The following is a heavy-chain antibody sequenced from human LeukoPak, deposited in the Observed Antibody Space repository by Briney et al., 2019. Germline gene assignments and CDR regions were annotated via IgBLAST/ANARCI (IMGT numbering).Heavy chain of an antibody. CDR3: ARGSTFHYYDSSGSGHWYFDL. CDR1: GGSFSGYY. D-gene: IGHD3-22*01. V-gene: IGHV4-34*01. J-gene: IGHJ2*01. CDR2: INHSGST. Sequence: PSETLSLTCAVYGGSFSGYYWSWICQPPGKGLEWIGEINHSGSTNYNPSPKSRVTISVDTSKNQFSLKLSSVTAADTAVYYCARGSTFHYYDSSGSGHWYFDLWGRGTLVTVSS.